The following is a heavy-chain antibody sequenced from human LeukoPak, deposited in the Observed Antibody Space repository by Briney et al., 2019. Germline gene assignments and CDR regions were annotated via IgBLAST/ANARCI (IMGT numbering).Heavy chain of an antibody. CDR1: GFTFSRYA. Sequence: SGGSLRLSCGASGFTFSRYAMSWVRQAPGKGLQWVSQIDGSGGAIYYADSVRGRFTISRDNSKNTLYLQMNSLRAEDTAVYYCARDRGYYDSSGYSDYWGQGTLVTVSS. CDR2: IDGSGGAI. D-gene: IGHD3-22*01. J-gene: IGHJ4*02. V-gene: IGHV3-23*01. CDR3: ARDRGYYDSSGYSDY.